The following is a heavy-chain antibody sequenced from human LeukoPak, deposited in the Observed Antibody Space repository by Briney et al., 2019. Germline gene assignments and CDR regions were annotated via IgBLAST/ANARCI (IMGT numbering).Heavy chain of an antibody. CDR1: GGSISSYY. CDR2: IYYSGST. Sequence: SETLSLTCTVSGGSISSYYWSWIRQPPGKGLEWIGYIYYSGSTNYNPSLKSRVTIPVDTSKNQFSLKLSSVTAADTAVYYCARESGYYDSSGGWYFDYWGQGTLVTVSS. V-gene: IGHV4-59*01. D-gene: IGHD3-22*01. CDR3: ARESGYYDSSGGWYFDY. J-gene: IGHJ4*02.